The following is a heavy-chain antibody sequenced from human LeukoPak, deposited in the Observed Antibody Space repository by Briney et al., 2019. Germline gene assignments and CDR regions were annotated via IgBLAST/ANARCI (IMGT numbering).Heavy chain of an antibody. V-gene: IGHV4-34*01. CDR3: AKVQLGYCSSTSCRNRGYYFDY. Sequence: SETLSLTCAVYGESFSGYYWSWIRQPPGKGLEWIGEINHSGSTNYNPSLKSRVTISVDTSKNQFSLKLSSVTAADTAVYYCAKVQLGYCSSTSCRNRGYYFDYWGQGTLVTVSS. CDR1: GESFSGYY. CDR2: INHSGST. J-gene: IGHJ4*02. D-gene: IGHD2-2*01.